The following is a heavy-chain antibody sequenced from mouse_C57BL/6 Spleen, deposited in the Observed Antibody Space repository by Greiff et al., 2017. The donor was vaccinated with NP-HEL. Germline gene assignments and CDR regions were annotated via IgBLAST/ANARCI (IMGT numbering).Heavy chain of an antibody. CDR3: ASYGAMDY. J-gene: IGHJ4*01. CDR1: GYTFTSYW. Sequence: QVQLQQPGAELVRPGTSVKLSCKASGYTFTSYWMHWVKQRPGQGLEWIGVIDPSDSYTNYNQKFKGKATLTVDTSSSTAYMQLSSLTSEDSAVYYGASYGAMDYWGQGTSVTVSS. D-gene: IGHD1-1*02. CDR2: IDPSDSYT. V-gene: IGHV1-59*01.